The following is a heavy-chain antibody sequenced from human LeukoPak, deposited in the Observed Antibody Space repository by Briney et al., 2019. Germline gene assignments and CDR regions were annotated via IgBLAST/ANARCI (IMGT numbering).Heavy chain of an antibody. CDR1: GFTFSSYG. CDR3: AKGRDDRSRIITMIVVVISGYMYV. CDR2: IRYGGSNK. V-gene: IGHV3-30*02. J-gene: IGHJ6*03. D-gene: IGHD3-22*01. Sequence: GGSLRLSCAASGFTFSSYGMHWVRQAPCKGLEWVAFIRYGGSNKYYADSVKGRFTISRYNSKNTLYLQMNSLRAEDTAVYYCAKGRDDRSRIITMIVVVISGYMYVWGKGTTVTVSS.